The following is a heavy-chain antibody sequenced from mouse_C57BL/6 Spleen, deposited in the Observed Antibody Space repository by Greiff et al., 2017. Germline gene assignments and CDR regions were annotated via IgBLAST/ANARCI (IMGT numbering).Heavy chain of an antibody. V-gene: IGHV1-54*01. Sequence: QVQLQQSGAELVRPGTSVKVSCKASGYAFTNYLIEWVKQRPGQGLEWIGVINPGSGGTNYNEKFKGKATLTADKSSSTAYMQLSSLTSEDSAVYFCARGDNYYGSSWFAYWGQGTLVTVSA. CDR1: GYAFTNYL. D-gene: IGHD1-1*01. J-gene: IGHJ3*01. CDR3: ARGDNYYGSSWFAY. CDR2: INPGSGGT.